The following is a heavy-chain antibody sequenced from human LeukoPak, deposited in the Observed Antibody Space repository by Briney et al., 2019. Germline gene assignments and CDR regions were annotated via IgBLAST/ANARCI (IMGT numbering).Heavy chain of an antibody. CDR2: ISSSSSYI. Sequence: GGSLRLSCAASEFTFTTYGMNWVRQAPGKGLEWVSFISSSSSYIYYADSVKGRFTISRDNAKNSLYLQMNSLRAEDTAVCYCARGEYGSGSYHIDYWGQGTLVTVSS. J-gene: IGHJ4*02. CDR1: EFTFTTYG. D-gene: IGHD3-10*01. V-gene: IGHV3-21*01. CDR3: ARGEYGSGSYHIDY.